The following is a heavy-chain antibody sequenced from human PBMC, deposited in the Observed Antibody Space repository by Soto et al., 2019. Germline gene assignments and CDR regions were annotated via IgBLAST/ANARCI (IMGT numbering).Heavy chain of an antibody. CDR2: VFHTGST. J-gene: IGHJ5*02. CDR3: ARVPDR. CDR1: HGSISSYY. D-gene: IGHD2-2*01. Sequence: SETLSLTCTVSHGSISSYYWSWVRQPPGKRLEWIGYVFHTGSTNYNPSLKSRVTISLDTSKNQFSLKVTSVTAADTAVYYCARVPDRWGQGTLVTVSS. V-gene: IGHV4-59*12.